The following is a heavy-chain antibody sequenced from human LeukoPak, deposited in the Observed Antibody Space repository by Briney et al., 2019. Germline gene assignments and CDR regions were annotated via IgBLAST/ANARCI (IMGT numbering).Heavy chain of an antibody. CDR1: GGSISGYY. D-gene: IGHD3/OR15-3a*01. V-gene: IGHV4-4*07. CDR3: ARVDDFWTGYYEY. Sequence: SETLSLTCTVSGGSISGYYWSWIRQPAGKRLEWLGRIFNSGTTNYNPSLKSRATIPVDKSKNQFSLRLSSVTAADTAIYYCARVDDFWTGYYEYWSQGTLVTVSS. J-gene: IGHJ4*02. CDR2: IFNSGTT.